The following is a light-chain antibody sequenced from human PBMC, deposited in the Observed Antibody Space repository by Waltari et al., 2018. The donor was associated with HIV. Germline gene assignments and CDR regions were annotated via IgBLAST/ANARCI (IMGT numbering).Light chain of an antibody. CDR3: MQALQTPPA. Sequence: DIVMTQSPLSLPVTPGEPASISCRSSQSLLHSNGYNYLDWYLQKPGQSPQLLIYLGSNRASGVPDRFSCSESGTDFTLKISRVETEDVGVYYCMQALQTPPAFGQGTKLEIK. CDR2: LGS. V-gene: IGKV2-28*01. CDR1: QSLLHSNGYNY. J-gene: IGKJ2*01.